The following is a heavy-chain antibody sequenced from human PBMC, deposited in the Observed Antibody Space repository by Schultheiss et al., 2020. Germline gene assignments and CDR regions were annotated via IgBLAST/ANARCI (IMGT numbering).Heavy chain of an antibody. Sequence: ASVKVSCKASGYTFSSYGISWVRQAPGQGLEWMGWISPYNGNTNYEQKLQGRVTMTTDTSTSTAYMELRSLRSDDTAVYYCARVYYDSSGYGMDVWGQGTTVTVSS. CDR1: GYTFSSYG. D-gene: IGHD3-22*01. CDR3: ARVYYDSSGYGMDV. J-gene: IGHJ6*02. CDR2: ISPYNGNT. V-gene: IGHV1-18*01.